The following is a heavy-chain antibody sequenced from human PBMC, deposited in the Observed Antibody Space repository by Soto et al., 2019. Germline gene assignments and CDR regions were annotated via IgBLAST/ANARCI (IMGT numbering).Heavy chain of an antibody. D-gene: IGHD3-10*01. J-gene: IGHJ4*02. V-gene: IGHV6-1*01. Sequence: PSQTLSLTCAISGDSVSSNSAAWNWIRQSPSRGLEWLGRTYYRSKWYNDYAVSVKSRITINPDTSKNQFSLQLNSVTPEDTAVYYCARDLLHNYYGSGSPFDYWGQGTLVTVSS. CDR3: ARDLLHNYYGSGSPFDY. CDR2: TYYRSKWYN. CDR1: GDSVSSNSAA.